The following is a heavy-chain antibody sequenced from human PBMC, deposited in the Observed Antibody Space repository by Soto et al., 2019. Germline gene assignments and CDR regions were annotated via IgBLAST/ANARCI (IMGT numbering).Heavy chain of an antibody. CDR3: ARDPPRNVYYDRNKSFDL. CDR2: MIPIFGTA. Sequence: ASVKVSCKASGGTFSSYAISWVRQAPGQGLEWMGGMIPIFGTANYAQKFQGRVTITADESTSTAYMELSSLRSEDTAVYYCARDPPRNVYYDRNKSFDLWGRGTLVTVSS. V-gene: IGHV1-69*13. D-gene: IGHD3-22*01. J-gene: IGHJ2*01. CDR1: GGTFSSYA.